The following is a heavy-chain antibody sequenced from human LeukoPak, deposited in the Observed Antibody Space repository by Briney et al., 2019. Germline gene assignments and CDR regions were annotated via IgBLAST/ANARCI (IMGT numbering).Heavy chain of an antibody. Sequence: PSETLSLTCTVSGGSISSCYWSWIRQPPGKALEWIGYIYYTGTTKYNPSLKSRATISLDTSKNQFSLQLTSVTAADTALFFCARGYDIDVWGQGTTVTVSS. CDR2: IYYTGTT. V-gene: IGHV4-59*01. J-gene: IGHJ6*02. CDR1: GGSISSCY. CDR3: ARGYDIDV.